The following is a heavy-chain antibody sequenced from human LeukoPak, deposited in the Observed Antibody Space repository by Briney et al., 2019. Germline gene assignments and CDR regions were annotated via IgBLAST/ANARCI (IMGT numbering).Heavy chain of an antibody. CDR2: IIPIFGIA. J-gene: IGHJ3*02. V-gene: IGHV1-69*04. CDR3: AREYGGGDAFDI. D-gene: IGHD4/OR15-4a*01. CDR1: GGTFSSYA. Sequence: SVKVSCKASGGTFSSYAISWVRQAPGQGPEWMGRIIPIFGIANYAQKFQGRVTITADKSTSTAYMELSSLRSEDTAVYYCAREYGGGDAFDIWGQGTMVTVSS.